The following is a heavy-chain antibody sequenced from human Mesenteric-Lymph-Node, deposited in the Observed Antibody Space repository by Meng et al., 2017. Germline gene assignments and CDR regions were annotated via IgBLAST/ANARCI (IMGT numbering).Heavy chain of an antibody. J-gene: IGHJ3*01. CDR3: VMETFNFAYSGSEKAFDF. CDR2: INGGGTTT. D-gene: IGHD1-26*01. V-gene: IGHV3-74*01. CDR1: GFTFSSYW. Sequence: GESLKISCAASGFTFSSYWMHWVRQAPGKGLVWVSLINGGGTTTRYADSVKGRFTISRDNSNNTLYLQMNSLTDEDTAVYYCVMETFNFAYSGSEKAFDFWGHGTMVTVSS.